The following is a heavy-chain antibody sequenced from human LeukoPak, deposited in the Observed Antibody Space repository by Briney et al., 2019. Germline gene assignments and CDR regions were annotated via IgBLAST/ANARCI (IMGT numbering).Heavy chain of an antibody. D-gene: IGHD3-10*01. J-gene: IGHJ4*02. CDR2: INHSGST. Sequence: NSSETLSLTCAVYGGSFSGYYWGWIRQPPGKGLEWIGEINHSGSTNYNPSLKSRVTISVDTSKNQFSLKLSSVTAADTAVYYCARGLSLRYYGSGSYFYWGQGTLVTVSS. CDR3: ARGLSLRYYGSGSYFY. V-gene: IGHV4-34*01. CDR1: GGSFSGYY.